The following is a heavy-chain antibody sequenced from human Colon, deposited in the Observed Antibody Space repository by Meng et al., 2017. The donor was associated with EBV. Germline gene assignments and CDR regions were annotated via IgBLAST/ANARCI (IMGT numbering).Heavy chain of an antibody. Sequence: QLRLRGSGPGLVKPSETLSLTCTVSGGSISSSHYYWGWARQPPGKGLQWIGTIYHSGSTSYNPSLQSRVTMFVDTSKNQFSLMLTSVTATDTAVYYCARRRGGSGRDCWGQGTLVTVSS. CDR1: GGSISSSHYY. CDR3: ARRRGGSGRDC. D-gene: IGHD3-10*01. V-gene: IGHV4-39*01. J-gene: IGHJ4*02. CDR2: IYHSGST.